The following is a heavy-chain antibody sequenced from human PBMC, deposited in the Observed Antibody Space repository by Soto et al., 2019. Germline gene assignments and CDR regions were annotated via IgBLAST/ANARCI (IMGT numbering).Heavy chain of an antibody. D-gene: IGHD6-25*01. J-gene: IGHJ3*02. CDR1: GGSISSGGYS. Sequence: QLQLQESGSGLVKPSQTLSLTCAVSGGSISSGGYSWSWIQQPPGKGLEWNGYIYHSGSTYYNPSLNSRVTISVDRSKNQFSLKLSSVTAADTAVYYCAREADPGYAFDIWGQGTMVTVSS. CDR2: IYHSGST. V-gene: IGHV4-30-2*01. CDR3: AREADPGYAFDI.